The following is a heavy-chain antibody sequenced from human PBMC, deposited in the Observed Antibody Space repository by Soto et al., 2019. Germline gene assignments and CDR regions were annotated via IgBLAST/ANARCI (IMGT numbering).Heavy chain of an antibody. CDR2: LSPYNGNT. CDR1: GYNFVSYG. D-gene: IGHD6-13*01. Sequence: QVQLVQSGAEVKKPGASVKVSCKASGYNFVSYGINWVRQAPGQGLEWMGWLSPYNGNTEYAQTYQGRVTVTTDPSTNTAYMELTSLKSDDTALYYCARARRSWYPPDPFDIWGQGTMVTVSS. V-gene: IGHV1-18*01. J-gene: IGHJ3*02. CDR3: ARARRSWYPPDPFDI.